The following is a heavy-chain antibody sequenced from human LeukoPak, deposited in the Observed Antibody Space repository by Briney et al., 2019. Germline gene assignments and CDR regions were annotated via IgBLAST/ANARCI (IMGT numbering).Heavy chain of an antibody. CDR2: IYYSGST. Sequence: SETLSLTCTVSGGSISSSSYYWGWIRQPPGKGLEWIGSIYYSGSTYYNPSLKSRVTISVDTSKNQFSLKLSSVTAADTAVYDCARPITDEDMDVWGKGTTVTVSS. CDR3: ARPITDEDMDV. D-gene: IGHD3-10*01. CDR1: GGSISSSSYY. J-gene: IGHJ6*03. V-gene: IGHV4-39*01.